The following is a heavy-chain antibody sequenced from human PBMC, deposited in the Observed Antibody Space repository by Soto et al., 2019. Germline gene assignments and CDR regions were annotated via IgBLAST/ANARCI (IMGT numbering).Heavy chain of an antibody. V-gene: IGHV1-8*01. D-gene: IGHD3-10*01. J-gene: IGHJ2*01. CDR1: GYTFTSDE. CDR3: AREISAYWYFDL. CDR2: MNPNSGNT. Sequence: QVQLVQSGAEVKKPGASVKVSCKASGYTFTSDEINRVRQATGQGLEWMGWMNPNSGNTGYAQKFQGRVTMTRNTSISTAYMELSSLRSKDTAVYYCAREISAYWYFDLWGRGTLVTVSS.